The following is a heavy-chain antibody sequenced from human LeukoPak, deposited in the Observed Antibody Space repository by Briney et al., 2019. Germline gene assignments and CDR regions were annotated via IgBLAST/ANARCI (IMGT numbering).Heavy chain of an antibody. J-gene: IGHJ4*02. CDR3: ARERRDYYGSGSPYYFDY. V-gene: IGHV3-48*03. D-gene: IGHD3-10*01. CDR1: GFTFSSYE. Sequence: GGSLRLSCAASGFTFSSYEMNWVRQAPGKGLEWVSYISSSGSTIYYADSVKGRFTISRDNAKNSLYLQMNSLRAEDTAVYYCARERRDYYGSGSPYYFDYWGQGTLVTVPS. CDR2: ISSSGSTI.